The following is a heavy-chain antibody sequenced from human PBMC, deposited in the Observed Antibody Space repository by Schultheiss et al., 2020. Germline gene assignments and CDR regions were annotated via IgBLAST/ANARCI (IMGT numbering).Heavy chain of an antibody. CDR3: ARNKQWLGRATNSQEDPYYYGVDV. V-gene: IGHV4-61*01. CDR1: GGSVSASSSY. CDR2: GFSSGYT. Sequence: SETLSLTCIVSGGSVSASSSYWTWIRQPPGKGLEWLGYGFSSGYTDYNPSLKSRVTISVDTSRNQFSLKLSSVTAADTAIYYCARNKQWLGRATNSQEDPYYYGVDVWGQGTTVTVSS. J-gene: IGHJ6*02. D-gene: IGHD6-19*01.